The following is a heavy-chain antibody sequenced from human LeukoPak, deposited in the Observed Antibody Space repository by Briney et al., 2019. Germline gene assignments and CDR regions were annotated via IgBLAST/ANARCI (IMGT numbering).Heavy chain of an antibody. J-gene: IGHJ4*02. CDR3: ARDLRYSSGWYYFDY. Sequence: SETLSLTCTVSGGSIGSYYWSWIRQPAGRGLEWIGRLYTSGSTNYNPSLKSRVTMSVDTSKNQVSLKLSSVTAADTAVYYCARDLRYSSGWYYFDYWGQGTLVTVSS. D-gene: IGHD6-19*01. V-gene: IGHV4-4*07. CDR2: LYTSGST. CDR1: GGSIGSYY.